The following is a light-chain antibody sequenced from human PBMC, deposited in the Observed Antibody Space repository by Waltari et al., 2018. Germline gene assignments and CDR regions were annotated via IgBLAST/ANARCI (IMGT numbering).Light chain of an antibody. Sequence: EIVMTQSPATLSVSPGERVALSCRASQSVSNNLVWYQQRPGQAPRLRIYGASTRATGIPARFTGSGSGTEFTLTISRLQSEAFAVYYCQQYNHGYTFAQGTKLEIK. CDR3: QQYNHGYT. V-gene: IGKV3-15*01. J-gene: IGKJ2*01. CDR2: GAS. CDR1: QSVSNN.